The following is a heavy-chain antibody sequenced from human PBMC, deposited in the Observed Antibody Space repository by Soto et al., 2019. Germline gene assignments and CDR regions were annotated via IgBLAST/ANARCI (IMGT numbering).Heavy chain of an antibody. CDR2: INHSGST. CDR3: ARVTPATTALDY. V-gene: IGHV4-34*01. J-gene: IGHJ4*02. D-gene: IGHD4-17*01. Sequence: PSETLSLTCAVYGGSFNGYYWSWIRQPPGKGLGWIGEINHSGSTNYNPSLKSRVTISVDTSKNQFSLKLSSVTAADTAVYYCARVTPATTALDYWGQGTLVTVSS. CDR1: GGSFNGYY.